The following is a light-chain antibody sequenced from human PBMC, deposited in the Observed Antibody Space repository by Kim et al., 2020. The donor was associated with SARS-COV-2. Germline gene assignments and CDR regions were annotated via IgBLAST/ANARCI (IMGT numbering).Light chain of an antibody. CDR2: DAS. Sequence: IQMTQSPSTLSASVGDRVTITCRASQDITTSLAWYQKKPGKAPQVLIYDASTLESGVPSRFSGSGSGTDFTLTISSLQPDDVARYYCQKYNGHDWTFGRGTKVDIK. CDR1: QDITTS. CDR3: QKYNGHDWT. J-gene: IGKJ1*01. V-gene: IGKV1-13*02.